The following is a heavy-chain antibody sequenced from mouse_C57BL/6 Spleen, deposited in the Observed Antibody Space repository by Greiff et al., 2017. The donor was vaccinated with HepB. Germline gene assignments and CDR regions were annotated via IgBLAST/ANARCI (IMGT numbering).Heavy chain of an antibody. CDR1: GFTFSDYG. J-gene: IGHJ4*01. D-gene: IGHD1-1*01. CDR3: AKYGSSPYYYAMDY. CDR2: ISSGSSTI. Sequence: EVKLVESGGGLVKPGGSLKLSCAASGFTFSDYGMHWVRQAPEKGLEWVAYISSGSSTIYYADTVKDRFTISRDNAKNTLFLQMTSLRSEDTAMYYCAKYGSSPYYYAMDYWGQGTSVTVSS. V-gene: IGHV5-17*01.